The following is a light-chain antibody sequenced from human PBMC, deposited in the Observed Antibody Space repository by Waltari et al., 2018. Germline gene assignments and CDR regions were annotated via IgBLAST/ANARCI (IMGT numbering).Light chain of an antibody. J-gene: IGLJ3*02. CDR1: SSDIGGYNY. CDR3: NSHSSSDTPSV. CDR2: DVN. Sequence: QSALTQPASVSGSPGQSITISCPGTSSDIGGYNYVSWYQHSPGEAPKVVIYDVNSRPSGVSNRFSGSKSGNTASLTISGLQAEDEADYYCNSHSSSDTPSVFGGGTKLTVL. V-gene: IGLV2-14*03.